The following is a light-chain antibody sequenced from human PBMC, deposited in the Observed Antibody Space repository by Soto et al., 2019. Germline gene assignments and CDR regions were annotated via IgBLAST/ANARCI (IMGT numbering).Light chain of an antibody. CDR3: QTWGTGILV. CDR1: SGHSSYA. V-gene: IGLV4-69*01. CDR2: VNSDGSH. J-gene: IGLJ2*01. Sequence: QPVLTQSPSASASLGASVKLTCTLSSGHSSYAIAWHQQQPEKGPRYLMKVNSDGSHNKGAGIPDRLSGSSSGAERYLTISSLQSEDEADYYCQTWGTGILVFGGGTKLTVL.